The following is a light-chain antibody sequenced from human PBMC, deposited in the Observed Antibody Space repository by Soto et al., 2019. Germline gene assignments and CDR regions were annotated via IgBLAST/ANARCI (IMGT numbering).Light chain of an antibody. Sequence: QSVLTQPASVSGSPGRSITISCAGTSSDVGAYYSVSWYQHHPGKAPKLIIYGVTNRPSGVSNRFSGSKSGNTASLTISGLQAEDEADYHCSSYTSGSSHYVFGTGTKVTV. CDR2: GVT. V-gene: IGLV2-14*01. J-gene: IGLJ1*01. CDR3: SSYTSGSSHYV. CDR1: SSDVGAYYS.